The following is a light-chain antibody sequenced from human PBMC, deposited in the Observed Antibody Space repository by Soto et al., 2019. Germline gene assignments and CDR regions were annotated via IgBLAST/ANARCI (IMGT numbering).Light chain of an antibody. V-gene: IGKV3-15*01. J-gene: IGKJ1*01. Sequence: EIVLTQSPATLSVSLGDSATLSCRASQSVSLSLAWYQMRPGQPPRLLIYGASTRATDIPARFSGGGCGTEFTITIISLQSEDFAVYFCQQYHIWPSWTFGQGTKVELK. CDR2: GAS. CDR1: QSVSLS. CDR3: QQYHIWPSWT.